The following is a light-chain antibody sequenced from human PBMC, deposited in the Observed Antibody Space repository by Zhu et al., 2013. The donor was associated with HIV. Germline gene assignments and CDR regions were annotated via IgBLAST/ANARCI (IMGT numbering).Light chain of an antibody. Sequence: DIRVTQSPSSLSASVGDRVTITCQASQAISIYLNWYQQKPGKAPKLLIYDASILETGVPSRFSGSGSGTDFTLTISSLQPEDFATYYCQQSYSSLTFGGGTKVEIK. J-gene: IGKJ4*01. CDR2: DAS. CDR3: QQSYSSLT. CDR1: QAISIY. V-gene: IGKV1-39*01.